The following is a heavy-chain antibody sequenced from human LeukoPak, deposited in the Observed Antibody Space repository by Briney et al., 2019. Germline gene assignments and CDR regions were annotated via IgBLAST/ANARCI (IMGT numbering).Heavy chain of an antibody. CDR1: GFTFSSYG. V-gene: IGHV3-21*01. Sequence: PGGSLRLSCAASGFTFSSYGMHWVRQAPGKGLEWVSSISSGSSYIYYGDSVKGRFTISRDNAKNSLYLQMNSLRAGDTAVYYCARDGQQLGSAFDYWGQGTLVTVSS. CDR2: ISSGSSYI. CDR3: ARDGQQLGSAFDY. D-gene: IGHD6-13*01. J-gene: IGHJ4*02.